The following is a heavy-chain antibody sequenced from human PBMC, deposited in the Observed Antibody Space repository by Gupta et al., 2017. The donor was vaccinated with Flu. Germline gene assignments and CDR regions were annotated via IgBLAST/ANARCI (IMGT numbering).Heavy chain of an antibody. V-gene: IGHV3-30*18. CDR3: AKDRERTVTNPSYYYYGMDV. Sequence: QVQLVESGGGVVQPGRSLRLSCAASGFTFSSYGMHWVRQAPGKGLEWVAVISYDGSNKYYADSVKGRFTISRDNSKNTLYLQMNSLRAEDTAVYYCAKDRERTVTNPSYYYYGMDVWGQGTTVTVSS. D-gene: IGHD4-17*01. CDR2: ISYDGSNK. CDR1: GFTFSSYG. J-gene: IGHJ6*02.